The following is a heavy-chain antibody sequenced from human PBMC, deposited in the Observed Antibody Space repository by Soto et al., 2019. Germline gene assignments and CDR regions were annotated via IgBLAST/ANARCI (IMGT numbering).Heavy chain of an antibody. V-gene: IGHV1-18*04. CDR2: ISAYNGNT. D-gene: IGHD3-22*01. CDR1: GYTFTSYG. CDR3: ARMHYYDSSGYYYSNFDY. Sequence: QVQLVQSGAEVKKPGASVKVSCKASGYTFTSYGISWVRQAPGQGLEWMGWISAYNGNTSYAQKLQGRVTMTTDTSTSTAYMELRSLRSDDTAVYYCARMHYYDSSGYYYSNFDYWGQGTLVTVSS. J-gene: IGHJ4*02.